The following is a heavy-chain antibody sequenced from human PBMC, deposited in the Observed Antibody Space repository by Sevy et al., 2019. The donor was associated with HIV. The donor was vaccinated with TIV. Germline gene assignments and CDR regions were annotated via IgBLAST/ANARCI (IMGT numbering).Heavy chain of an antibody. CDR2: IGTAGDT. V-gene: IGHV3-13*01. D-gene: IGHD3-3*01. J-gene: IGHJ6*03. Sequence: GGSLRLSCAASGFTFSSYDMHWVRQATGKGLEWVSAIGTAGDTYYPGSVKGRFTISRENAKNSLYLQMNSLRAGDTAVYYCARDLRGYYDFWSGYYRYYYYYYMDVWGKGTTVTVSS. CDR3: ARDLRGYYDFWSGYYRYYYYYYMDV. CDR1: GFTFSSYD.